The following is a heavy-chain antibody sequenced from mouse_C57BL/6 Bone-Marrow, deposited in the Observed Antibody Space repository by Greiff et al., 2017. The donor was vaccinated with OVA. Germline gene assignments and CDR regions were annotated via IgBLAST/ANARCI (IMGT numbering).Heavy chain of an antibody. CDR3: ARKDYSNFSWFAY. V-gene: IGHV14-3*01. Sequence: EVQLQQSVAELVRPGASVKLSCTASGFNIKNTYMHWVKQRPEQGLEWIGRIDPANGNTKYAPKFQGKATIIADTSSNTAYLQLSSLTSEDTAIYYCARKDYSNFSWFAYWGQGTLVTVSA. J-gene: IGHJ3*01. CDR2: IDPANGNT. D-gene: IGHD2-5*01. CDR1: GFNIKNTY.